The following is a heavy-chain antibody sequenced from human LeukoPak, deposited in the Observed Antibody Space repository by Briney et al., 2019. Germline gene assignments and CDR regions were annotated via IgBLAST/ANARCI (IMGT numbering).Heavy chain of an antibody. V-gene: IGHV4-34*01. D-gene: IGHD6-6*01. J-gene: IGHJ6*03. CDR1: GGSFSGYY. CDR3: ARIPTWYSSSDGYMDV. CDR2: INHSGST. Sequence: SETLSLTCAVYGGSFSGYYWSWIRQPSGKGLEWIGEINHSGSTNYNPSLKSRVTISVDTSKNQFSLKLSSVTAADTAVCYCARIPTWYSSSDGYMDVWGKGTTVTVSS.